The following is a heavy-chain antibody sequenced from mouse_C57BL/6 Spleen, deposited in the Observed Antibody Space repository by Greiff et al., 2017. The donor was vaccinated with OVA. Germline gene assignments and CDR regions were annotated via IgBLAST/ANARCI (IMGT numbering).Heavy chain of an antibody. D-gene: IGHD1-1*01. CDR3: ARGTTVVARNYAMDY. Sequence: EVQLQQSGAELVKPGASVKLSCTASGFNIKDYYMHWVKQRTEQGLEWIGRIDPEDGETKYAPKFPGKATITADTSSNTAYLPLSSLTSEDTAVYYCARGTTVVARNYAMDYWGQGTSVTVAS. CDR1: GFNIKDYY. J-gene: IGHJ4*01. CDR2: IDPEDGET. V-gene: IGHV14-2*01.